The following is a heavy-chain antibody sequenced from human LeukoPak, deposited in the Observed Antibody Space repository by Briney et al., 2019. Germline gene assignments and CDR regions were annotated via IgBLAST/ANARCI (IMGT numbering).Heavy chain of an antibody. J-gene: IGHJ6*04. CDR2: ISSSGGST. V-gene: IGHV3-23*01. CDR1: GFTFSSYA. Sequence: GGSLRLSCAASGFTFSSYAMSWVRQAPGKGLEWVSAISSSGGSTYYADSVKGRFTISRDNSKNTLYLQMNSLRAEDTAVYYCAKGMEDYYYGSGRQTYYYYGMDVWGKGTTVTVSS. D-gene: IGHD3-10*01. CDR3: AKGMEDYYYGSGRQTYYYYGMDV.